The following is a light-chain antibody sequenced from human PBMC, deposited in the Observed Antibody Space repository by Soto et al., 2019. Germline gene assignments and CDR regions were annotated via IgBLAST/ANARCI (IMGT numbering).Light chain of an antibody. CDR1: QSVSSSY. V-gene: IGKV3-20*01. Sequence: EIVLTQSPATLSLSPGGRATLSWRASQSVSSSYLAWYQQKPGQAPRILIYGESSRATGIPDRFSGSGSGTELTLTISRLQSEDFAVYFCHQYENWPKTCGQGTKVDIK. CDR2: GES. CDR3: HQYENWPKT. J-gene: IGKJ1*01.